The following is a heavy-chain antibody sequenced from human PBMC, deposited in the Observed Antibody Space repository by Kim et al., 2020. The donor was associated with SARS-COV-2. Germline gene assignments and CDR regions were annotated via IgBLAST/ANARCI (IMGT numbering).Heavy chain of an antibody. CDR1: GFTFSSYG. V-gene: IGHV3-30*18. J-gene: IGHJ4*02. Sequence: GGSLRLSCAASGFTFSSYGMHWVRQAPGKGLEWVAVISYDGSNKYYADSVKGRFTISRDNSKNTLYLQMNSLRAEDTAVYYCAKEAFYSGYDCPPGYWGQGTLVTVSS. D-gene: IGHD5-12*01. CDR3: AKEAFYSGYDCPPGY. CDR2: ISYDGSNK.